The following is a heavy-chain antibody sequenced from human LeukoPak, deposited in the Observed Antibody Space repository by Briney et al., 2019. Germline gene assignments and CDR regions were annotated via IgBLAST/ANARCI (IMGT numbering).Heavy chain of an antibody. CDR1: GASFISYY. CDR2: IYTSGST. V-gene: IGHV4-4*07. J-gene: IGHJ4*02. CDR3: ARDRFNNYADY. Sequence: SETLSLTCTVSGASFISYYWSWIRQPAGKGLEWIGHIYTSGSTNYNPSLKSRVTMSVDTPKNQFSLKLTSVTAADTAVYYCARDRFNNYADYWGQGTQVTVSS. D-gene: IGHD3-3*01.